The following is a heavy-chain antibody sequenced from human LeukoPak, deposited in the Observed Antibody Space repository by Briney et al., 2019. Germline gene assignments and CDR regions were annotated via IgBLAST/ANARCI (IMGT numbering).Heavy chain of an antibody. V-gene: IGHV4-34*01. CDR2: INHSGGT. J-gene: IGHJ6*03. Sequence: PSETLSLTCAVYGGSFSAYYWSWIRQPPGKGLEWMGEINHSGGTNYNPSLKSRATISVDTSKKQFSLKLSSLTAADTAVYYCARGSCSGGSCYLYNYYHYMDVWGKGTTVTVSS. D-gene: IGHD2-15*01. CDR3: ARGSCSGGSCYLYNYYHYMDV. CDR1: GGSFSAYY.